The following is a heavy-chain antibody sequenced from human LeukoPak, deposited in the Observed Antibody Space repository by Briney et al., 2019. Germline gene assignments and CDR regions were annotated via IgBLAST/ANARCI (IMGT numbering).Heavy chain of an antibody. CDR2: IYSGDST. CDR3: ARYYGDYGGALKY. J-gene: IGHJ4*02. V-gene: IGHV3-53*01. CDR1: GFTVSGNS. D-gene: IGHD4-17*01. Sequence: PGGSLRLSCAASGFTVSGNSLSWVRQAPGKGLEWVSIIYSGDSTFYADSVKGRSSISRDSSKNALYLQMKSLRAEDTAVYYCARYYGDYGGALKYWGQGTLVTVSS.